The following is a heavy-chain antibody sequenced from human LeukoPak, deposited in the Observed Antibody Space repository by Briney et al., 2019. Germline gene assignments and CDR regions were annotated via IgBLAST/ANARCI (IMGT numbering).Heavy chain of an antibody. Sequence: ASVKVSCKASGYTFTGYYMHRVRQAPGQGLEWMGWINPNSGGTNYAQKFQGRVTMTRDTSISTAYMELSRLRSDDTAVYYCARGGSSSSGGWFDPWGQGTLVTVSS. CDR2: INPNSGGT. J-gene: IGHJ5*02. D-gene: IGHD6-6*01. CDR3: ARGGSSSSGGWFDP. CDR1: GYTFTGYY. V-gene: IGHV1-2*02.